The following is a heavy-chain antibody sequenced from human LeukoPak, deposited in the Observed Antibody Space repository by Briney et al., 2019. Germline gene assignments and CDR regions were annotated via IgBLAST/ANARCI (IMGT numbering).Heavy chain of an antibody. V-gene: IGHV1-46*01. Sequence: ASVKASCKASGYTFTSYYMHWVRQAPGQGPEWMGIINPSGGSTSYAQKFQGRVTMTRDMSTSTVYMELSSLRSEDTAVYYCASLLTGTTDGSFDYWGQGTLVTVSS. CDR3: ASLLTGTTDGSFDY. CDR2: INPSGGST. D-gene: IGHD1-20*01. CDR1: GYTFTSYY. J-gene: IGHJ4*02.